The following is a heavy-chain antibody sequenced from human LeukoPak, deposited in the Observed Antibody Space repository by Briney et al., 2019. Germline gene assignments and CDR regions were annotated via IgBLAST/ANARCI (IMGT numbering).Heavy chain of an antibody. CDR2: IYYSGST. Sequence: SETLSLTCTVSGGSISSYYWSWIRQPPGKGLEWIGYIYYSGSTNYNPSLKSRVTISVDTSKNQFSLKLSSVTAADTAVYYCARERRYNAYYFDYWGQGTLVTVSS. J-gene: IGHJ4*02. V-gene: IGHV4-59*01. CDR3: ARERRYNAYYFDY. CDR1: GGSISSYY. D-gene: IGHD1-1*01.